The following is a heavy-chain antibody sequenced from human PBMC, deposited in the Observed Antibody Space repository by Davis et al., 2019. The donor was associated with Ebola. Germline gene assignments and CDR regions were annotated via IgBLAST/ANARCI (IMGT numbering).Heavy chain of an antibody. Sequence: GESLKISCAASGFTFSSYSMNWVRQAPGKGLEWVSSISSSSSYIYYADSVKGRFTISRDNAKNSLYLQMNSLRAEDTAVYYCARDRSATVTGIYYFDYWGQGTLVTASS. J-gene: IGHJ4*02. V-gene: IGHV3-21*01. CDR2: ISSSSSYI. CDR1: GFTFSSYS. D-gene: IGHD4-17*01. CDR3: ARDRSATVTGIYYFDY.